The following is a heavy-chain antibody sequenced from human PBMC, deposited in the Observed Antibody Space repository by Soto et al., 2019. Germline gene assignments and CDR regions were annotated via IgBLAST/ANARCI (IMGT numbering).Heavy chain of an antibody. CDR3: SSVLLWFGGTAY. J-gene: IGHJ4*02. CDR1: GFTFSSYA. Sequence: GGSLRLSCAASGFTFSSYAMHWARQAPGKGLEGVAVISYDGSNKYYADSVKGRITTSRDNSKNTLYLQMNSLRAEDTAVYYCSSVLLWFGGTAYRGQGTLVTSP. V-gene: IGHV3-30-3*02. CDR2: ISYDGSNK. D-gene: IGHD3-10*01.